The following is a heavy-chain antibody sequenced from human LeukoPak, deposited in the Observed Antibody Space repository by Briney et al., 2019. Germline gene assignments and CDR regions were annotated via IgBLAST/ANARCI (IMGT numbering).Heavy chain of an antibody. CDR3: ARSSEYSYNFDY. V-gene: IGHV1-2*02. CDR2: INPNSGGT. D-gene: IGHD5-18*01. Sequence: ASVKVSCKASGYTFTGYYMHWVRQAPGQGLEWMGWINPNSGGTNYAQKFQGRVTMTRDTSISTAFMDLTRLRSDDTAVYYCARSSEYSYNFDYWGQGTLVIVSS. CDR1: GYTFTGYY. J-gene: IGHJ4*02.